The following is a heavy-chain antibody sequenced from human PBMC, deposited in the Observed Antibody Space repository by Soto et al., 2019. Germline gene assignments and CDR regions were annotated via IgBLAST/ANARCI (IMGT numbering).Heavy chain of an antibody. CDR2: ISAYNGNT. CDR3: ARDLAAAGPFDY. CDR1: GYIFTSYG. J-gene: IGHJ4*02. D-gene: IGHD6-13*01. V-gene: IGHV1-18*01. Sequence: QVQLVQSGAEVKKPGASVKVSCKASGYIFTSYGISWVRQAPGQGLEWMGWISAYNGNTNYAQKLQGRVTMTTVTSTSTTYMELRSIRSNDTAVYYCARDLAAAGPFDYWGQGTLVTVSS.